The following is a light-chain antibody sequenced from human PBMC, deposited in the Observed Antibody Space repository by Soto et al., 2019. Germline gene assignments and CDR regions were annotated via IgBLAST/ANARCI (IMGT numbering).Light chain of an antibody. CDR2: KAS. J-gene: IGKJ1*01. Sequence: DIQMTQSPSTLSASVGDRVTITCRASQSISSRLAWYQQKPGKAPKLLIYKASTLQSGVPSRFSGSRSGTEFTLAISSLQPDDFATYYCQQYNDNWTFGQGTKV. V-gene: IGKV1-5*03. CDR3: QQYNDNWT. CDR1: QSISSR.